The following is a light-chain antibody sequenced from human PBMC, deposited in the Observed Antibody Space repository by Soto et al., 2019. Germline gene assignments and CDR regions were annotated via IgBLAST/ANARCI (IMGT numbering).Light chain of an antibody. V-gene: IGLV2-8*01. CDR1: SSDVGGYKY. CDR2: EVT. Sequence: QSVLTQPPSASGSPGQSVTISCAGTSSDVGGYKYVSWYQQHPGKAPKLIIYEVTKRPSGVPDRFSGSKSGNTASLTVSGLQAEDEADYYCSSYAGSNIWVFGGGTQLTVL. J-gene: IGLJ3*02. CDR3: SSYAGSNIWV.